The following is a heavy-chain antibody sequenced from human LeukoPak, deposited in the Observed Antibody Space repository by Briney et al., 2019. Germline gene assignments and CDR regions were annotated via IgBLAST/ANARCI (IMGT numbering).Heavy chain of an antibody. CDR1: GFTCSSYS. V-gene: IGHV3-21*01. CDR3: ARDDYYGSESYFN. CDR2: ISSSSSYI. D-gene: IGHD3-10*01. Sequence: GGSLRLSCAASGFTCSSYSMRWVRQAPGKGLEWVSSISSSSSYIYYADSVKGRFTISRDNAKNSLYLQMNSLRAEDTAVYYCARDDYYGSESYFNWGQGTLVTVSS. J-gene: IGHJ4*02.